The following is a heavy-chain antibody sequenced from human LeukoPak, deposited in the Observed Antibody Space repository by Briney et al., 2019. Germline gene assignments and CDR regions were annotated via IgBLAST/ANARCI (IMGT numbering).Heavy chain of an antibody. CDR3: ARARGGYSSGWYFDY. CDR2: ISSSSSYI. V-gene: IGHV3-21*01. J-gene: IGHJ4*02. D-gene: IGHD6-19*01. CDR1: GFTFSSYS. Sequence: GGSLRLSCAASGFTFSSYSMNWVRQAPGKGLEWVSSISSSSSYIYYADSVKGRFTISRNNAKNSLYLQMNSLRAEDTAVYYCARARGGYSSGWYFDYWGQGTLVTVSS.